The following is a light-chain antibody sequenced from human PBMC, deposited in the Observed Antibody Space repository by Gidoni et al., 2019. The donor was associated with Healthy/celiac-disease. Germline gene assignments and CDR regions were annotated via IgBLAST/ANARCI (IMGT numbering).Light chain of an antibody. Sequence: EIVMTQSPATLSVSPGERATLSCRASQRVSSNLAWYQQKPGQAHRLLIYGASTRATGIPARFSGSGSGTEFTLTISSLQSEDFAVYYCQQYNNWPPWTFXQXTKVEIK. CDR2: GAS. CDR3: QQYNNWPPWT. CDR1: QRVSSN. J-gene: IGKJ1*01. V-gene: IGKV3-15*01.